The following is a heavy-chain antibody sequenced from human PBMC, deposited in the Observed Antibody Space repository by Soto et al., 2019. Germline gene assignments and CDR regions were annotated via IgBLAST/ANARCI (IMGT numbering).Heavy chain of an antibody. CDR3: ARDNASGWYVGTLDY. Sequence: QVQLVQSGAEVKKPGASVKVSCKASGYTFTSYGITWVRQAPGQGLEWMGWISAYNGNTNYAQKLQGRVTMTTDTSTSTAYMELRSRRSDDTAVYYCARDNASGWYVGTLDYWGQGTLVTVSS. V-gene: IGHV1-18*04. CDR1: GYTFTSYG. D-gene: IGHD6-19*01. CDR2: ISAYNGNT. J-gene: IGHJ4*02.